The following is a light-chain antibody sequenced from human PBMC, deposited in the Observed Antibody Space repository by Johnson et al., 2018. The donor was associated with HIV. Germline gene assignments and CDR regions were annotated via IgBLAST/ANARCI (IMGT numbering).Light chain of an antibody. V-gene: IGLV1-51*02. J-gene: IGLJ1*01. Sequence: QSVLTQPPSVSAAPGQKVTISCSTNSSNFGNNYVSWYQQLPGTAPKLLIYKNDKRPSGIPDRFSGSKSGTSATLDITGLQTGDEADYYCGTWDSSLGAWVFGTGTKVTVL. CDR3: GTWDSSLGAWV. CDR2: KND. CDR1: SSNFGNNY.